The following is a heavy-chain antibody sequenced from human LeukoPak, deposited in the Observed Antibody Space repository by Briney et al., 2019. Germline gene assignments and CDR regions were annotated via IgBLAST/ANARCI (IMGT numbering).Heavy chain of an antibody. V-gene: IGHV3-23*01. CDR3: AKSNYYGSERDAFDI. D-gene: IGHD3-10*01. CDR1: GFTFSSYS. Sequence: GGSLRLSCTASGFTFSSYSMHWVRQAPGKGLEWVSAISGSGGSTYYADSVKGRFTISRDNSKNTLYLQMNSLRAEDTAVYYCAKSNYYGSERDAFDIWGQGTMVTVSS. CDR2: ISGSGGST. J-gene: IGHJ3*02.